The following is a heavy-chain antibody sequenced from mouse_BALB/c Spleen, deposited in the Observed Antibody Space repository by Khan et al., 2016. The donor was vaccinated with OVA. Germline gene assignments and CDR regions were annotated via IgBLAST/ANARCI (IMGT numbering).Heavy chain of an antibody. J-gene: IGHJ3*01. Sequence: QVQLQQSGAELAKPGASVKMSCKASGYTFTNYWMHWVKQRPGQGLEWIGYINPSTDYTEYNQKFKDKATLTADKSSSTASMQLTSLTSDDSSLYYCVNHGSSSAWFTYWGQGTLVTVSA. CDR2: INPSTDYT. CDR3: VNHGSSSAWFTY. D-gene: IGHD1-1*01. CDR1: GYTFTNYW. V-gene: IGHV1-7*01.